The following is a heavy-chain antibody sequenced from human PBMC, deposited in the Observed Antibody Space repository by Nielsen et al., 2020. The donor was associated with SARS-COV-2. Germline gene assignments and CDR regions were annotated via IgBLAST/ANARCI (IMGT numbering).Heavy chain of an antibody. CDR2: ISWNSGSI. CDR3: AKLYYYDSSGPSDY. CDR1: GFTFDDYA. J-gene: IGHJ4*02. V-gene: IGHV3-9*01. Sequence: GGSLRLSCAASGFTFDDYAMRWVRQAPGKGLEWVSGISWNSGSIGYADSVKGRFTISRDNAKNSLYLQMNSLRAEDTALYYCAKLYYYDSSGPSDYWGQGTLVTVSS. D-gene: IGHD3-22*01.